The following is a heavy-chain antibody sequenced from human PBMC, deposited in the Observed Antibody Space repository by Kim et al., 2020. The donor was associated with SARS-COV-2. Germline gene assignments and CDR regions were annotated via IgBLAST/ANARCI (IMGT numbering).Heavy chain of an antibody. CDR3: ARGNGYCRGGTCQTPPDP. J-gene: IGHJ5*02. CDR1: GGSISSTDFY. CDR2: IHYGGST. D-gene: IGHD2-15*01. Sequence: SETLSLTCTVSGGSISSTDFYWGWIRQPPGKGLDWIGSIHYGGSTYYNPSLKSRVTVSVDTSKNQFSLKLRSVTAADTAVYYCARGNGYCRGGTCQTPPDPWGQGTLVTVSS. V-gene: IGHV4-39*01.